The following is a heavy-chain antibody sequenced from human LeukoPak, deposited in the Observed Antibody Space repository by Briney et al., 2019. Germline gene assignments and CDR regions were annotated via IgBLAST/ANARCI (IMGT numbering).Heavy chain of an antibody. V-gene: IGHV4-59*05. CDR2: IYYSGST. J-gene: IGHJ4*02. CDR1: GVSISSYY. D-gene: IGHD3-9*01. Sequence: SETLSLTCTVSGVSISSYYWSWIRQPPGKGLEWIGSIYYSGSTYYNPSLKSRVTISVDTSKNQFSLKLSSVTAADTAVYYCARLQSPPTGSFDYWGQGTLVTVSS. CDR3: ARLQSPPTGSFDY.